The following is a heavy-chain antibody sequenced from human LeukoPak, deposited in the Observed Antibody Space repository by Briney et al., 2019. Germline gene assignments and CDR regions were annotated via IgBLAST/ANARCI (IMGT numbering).Heavy chain of an antibody. J-gene: IGHJ4*02. CDR2: MNPNRGNT. V-gene: IGHV1-8*01. Sequence: ASVSVSYKASGYTFTSYDINGVRQATGKGREWMGWMNPNRGNTGYAQKFQGRVTMTRNTSISTAYMELSSLRSEDTPVYYCARAGGRGYSGYDLDYWGQGTLVTVSS. D-gene: IGHD5-12*01. CDR1: GYTFTSYD. CDR3: ARAGGRGYSGYDLDY.